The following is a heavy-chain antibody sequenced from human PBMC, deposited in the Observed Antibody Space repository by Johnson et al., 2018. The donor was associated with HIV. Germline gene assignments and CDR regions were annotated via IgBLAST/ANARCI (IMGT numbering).Heavy chain of an antibody. CDR2: ISYDGSNK. Sequence: QEQLVESGGGVVQPGRSLRLSCAASGFTFSSYAMHWVRQAPGKGLEWVAVISYDGSNKYYADSVKGRFTISRDNSKNTLYLQMNSLRAEDTAVYYCAKGIVGAMGAFDIWGQGTMVTVSS. D-gene: IGHD1-26*01. CDR3: AKGIVGAMGAFDI. V-gene: IGHV3-30-3*01. CDR1: GFTFSSYA. J-gene: IGHJ3*02.